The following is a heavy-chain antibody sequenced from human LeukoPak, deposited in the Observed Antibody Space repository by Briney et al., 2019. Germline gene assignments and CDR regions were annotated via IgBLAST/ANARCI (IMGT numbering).Heavy chain of an antibody. CDR1: GYTFTSYY. CDR3: ARARGGNWNPQSHAFDI. Sequence: GASVKVSCKASGYTFTSYYMHWVRQAPGQGLEWMGIINPSGGSTSYAQKFQGRVTMTRDTSTSTVYMELSSLRSEDTAVYYCARARGGNWNPQSHAFDIWGQGTMVTVSS. D-gene: IGHD1-1*01. J-gene: IGHJ3*02. CDR2: INPSGGST. V-gene: IGHV1-46*01.